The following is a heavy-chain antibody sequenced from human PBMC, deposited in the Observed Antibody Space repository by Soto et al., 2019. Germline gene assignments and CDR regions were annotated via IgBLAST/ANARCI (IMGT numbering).Heavy chain of an antibody. Sequence: ASVKVSCKASGGTFSSYAISWVRQAPGQGLEWMGGIIPIFGTANYAQKFQGRVTITADESTSTAYMELSSLRSEDTAVYYCASGNGTYTFYYYYYGMDVWGQGTTVTVSS. V-gene: IGHV1-69*13. CDR1: GGTFSSYA. CDR2: IIPIFGTA. D-gene: IGHD1-1*01. CDR3: ASGNGTYTFYYYYYGMDV. J-gene: IGHJ6*02.